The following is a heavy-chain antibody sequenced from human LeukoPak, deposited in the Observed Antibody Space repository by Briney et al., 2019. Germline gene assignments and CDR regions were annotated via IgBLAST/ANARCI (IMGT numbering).Heavy chain of an antibody. J-gene: IGHJ4*02. CDR3: ARDIYDYVWGSYCYSDY. Sequence: ASVKVSCKASGGTFSSYAISWVRQAPGQGLEWMGRIIPILGIANYAQKFQGRVTVTADKSTSTAYMELSSLRSEDTAVYYCARDIYDYVWGSYCYSDYWGQGTLVTVSS. D-gene: IGHD3-16*02. CDR1: GGTFSSYA. V-gene: IGHV1-69*04. CDR2: IIPILGIA.